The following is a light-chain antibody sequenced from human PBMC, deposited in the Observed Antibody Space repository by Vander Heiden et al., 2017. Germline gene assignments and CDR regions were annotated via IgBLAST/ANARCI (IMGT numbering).Light chain of an antibody. Sequence: QSVLTQPPSASGTPGQRVTMSCSGSSSNIGENYVYWYQQLAGTAPKLLIYRNDERPSGVPDRFSGSKSGTSASLAISGLRSEDEADYYCSSWDDSLHGWLFGGGTKLTVL. V-gene: IGLV1-47*01. CDR2: RND. CDR1: SSNIGENY. J-gene: IGLJ3*02. CDR3: SSWDDSLHGWL.